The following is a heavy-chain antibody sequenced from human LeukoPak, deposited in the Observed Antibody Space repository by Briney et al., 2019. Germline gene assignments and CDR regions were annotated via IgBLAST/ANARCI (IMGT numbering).Heavy chain of an antibody. Sequence: GGSLRLSCAASGFTLSSYAMSWVRQAPGKGLEWVSAIGGSGGGTYYADSVKGRFTISRDNSKNTLYLQMNSLRAEDTAVYYCAKGIRVVTHWGQGTLVTVSS. CDR1: GFTLSSYA. V-gene: IGHV3-23*01. CDR2: IGGSGGGT. J-gene: IGHJ4*02. D-gene: IGHD3-3*01. CDR3: AKGIRVVTH.